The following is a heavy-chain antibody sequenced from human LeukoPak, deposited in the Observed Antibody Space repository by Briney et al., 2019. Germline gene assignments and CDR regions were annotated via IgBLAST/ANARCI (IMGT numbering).Heavy chain of an antibody. CDR2: INPNSGGT. CDR3: ARGAFYDSYNWFDP. J-gene: IGHJ5*02. D-gene: IGHD2/OR15-2a*01. CDR1: GYTFTGYY. V-gene: IGHV1-2*02. Sequence: ASVTVSCKASGYTFTGYYMHWVRQAPGQGLEWVGWINPNSGGTNYAQKFQGRVTMTRDTSTSTVYMELSSLRSEDTAVYYCARGAFYDSYNWFDPWGQGTLVTVSS.